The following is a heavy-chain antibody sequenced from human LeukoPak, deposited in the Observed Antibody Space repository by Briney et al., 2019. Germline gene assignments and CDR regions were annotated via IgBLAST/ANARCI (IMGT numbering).Heavy chain of an antibody. CDR2: INPNSGGT. V-gene: IGHV1-2*02. CDR3: ARRRVGLRYFDWPNDAFDI. J-gene: IGHJ3*02. CDR1: GYTFTGYY. D-gene: IGHD3-9*01. Sequence: VASVKVSCMASGYTFTGYYMHWVRQAPGQGLEWMGWINPNSGGTNYARKFQGRVTMTRDTSISTAYMELSRLRSDDTAVYYCARRRVGLRYFDWPNDAFDIWGQGTMVTVSS.